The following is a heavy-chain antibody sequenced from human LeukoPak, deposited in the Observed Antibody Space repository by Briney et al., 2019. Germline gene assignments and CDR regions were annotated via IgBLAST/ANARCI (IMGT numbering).Heavy chain of an antibody. J-gene: IGHJ5*02. CDR1: GYSISSGFY. V-gene: IGHV4-38-2*02. CDR3: ARDENGYVWGSFRA. Sequence: SETLSLTCTVSGYSISSGFYWGWIRQPPGKGLEWIGSIYHRGSTYYNPSLESRVTMSLDTSKNQFSLKLSSVTAADTAVYYCARDENGYVWGSFRAWGQGTLVTVSS. CDR2: IYHRGST. D-gene: IGHD3-16*02.